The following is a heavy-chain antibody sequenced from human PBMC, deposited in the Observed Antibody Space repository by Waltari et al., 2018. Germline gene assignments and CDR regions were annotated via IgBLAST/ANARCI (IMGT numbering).Heavy chain of an antibody. CDR1: GGPISNYY. CDR2: TYTSGST. CDR3: AREEIEKWGTWFDP. Sequence: QVQLQESGPGLVKPSETLSLPCTVSGGPISNYYWSWIRQPAGKGLEWIGRTYTSGSTAYNPSLKSRVTMSLDTSKNQFSLKMTSVTAADTAVYYCAREEIEKWGTWFDPWGQGILVTVSS. D-gene: IGHD3-16*01. V-gene: IGHV4-4*07. J-gene: IGHJ5*02.